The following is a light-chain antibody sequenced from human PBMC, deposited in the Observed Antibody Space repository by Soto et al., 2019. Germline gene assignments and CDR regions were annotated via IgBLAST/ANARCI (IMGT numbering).Light chain of an antibody. CDR3: QQYNNWPPYT. CDR2: DAS. V-gene: IGKV3-15*01. J-gene: IGKJ2*01. CDR1: QSVSNN. Sequence: IVMTQSPATLSVSPGERVTLSCTASQSVSNNLAWYQQRPGQAPSLLINDASTMATGSPARFSGSGSGTEFTLSNSGLQYEDFAVYYCQQYNNWPPYTFGHGTKLEIK.